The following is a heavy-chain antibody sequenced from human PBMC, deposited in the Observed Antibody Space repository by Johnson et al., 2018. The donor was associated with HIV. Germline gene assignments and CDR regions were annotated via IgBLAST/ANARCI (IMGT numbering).Heavy chain of an antibody. Sequence: VQLVESGGDLVRPGGSLRLSCAASGFTFDDYAMHWVRQAPGKGLEWVSGISWNSGSIGYADSVKGRFTISRDNAKNSLYRQMNSLRAEDTALYYCAKAGQIAAAGKGAFDIWGQGTMVTVSS. J-gene: IGHJ3*02. CDR2: ISWNSGSI. CDR1: GFTFDDYA. CDR3: AKAGQIAAAGKGAFDI. D-gene: IGHD6-13*01. V-gene: IGHV3-9*01.